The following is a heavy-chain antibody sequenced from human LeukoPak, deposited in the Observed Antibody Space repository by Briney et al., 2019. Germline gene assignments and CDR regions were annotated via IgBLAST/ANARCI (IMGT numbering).Heavy chain of an antibody. Sequence: PERSLRLSCAASGFTFSSYGMHWVRQAPGKGLEWVAVISYDGSNKYYADSVKGRFTISRDNSKNTLYLQMNSLRAEDTAVYYCANGYFDTYYFDYWGQGTLVTVSS. CDR2: ISYDGSNK. D-gene: IGHD3-9*01. V-gene: IGHV3-30*18. CDR3: ANGYFDTYYFDY. CDR1: GFTFSSYG. J-gene: IGHJ4*02.